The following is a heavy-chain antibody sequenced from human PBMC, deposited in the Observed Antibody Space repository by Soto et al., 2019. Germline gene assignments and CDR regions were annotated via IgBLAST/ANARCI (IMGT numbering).Heavy chain of an antibody. D-gene: IGHD3-16*01. J-gene: IGHJ2*01. CDR3: ARDGWGSNWYFDL. CDR2: ISYDGKQT. CDR1: GFTFSSYA. V-gene: IGHV3-30*03. Sequence: PGGSLRLSCAASGFTFSSYAMSWVRQAPGKGLEWVAVISYDGKQTYYADSVKGRFTISKDKSKRTLFLQMNSLRVDDTAVYYCARDGWGSNWYFDLWGRGTLGTSPQ.